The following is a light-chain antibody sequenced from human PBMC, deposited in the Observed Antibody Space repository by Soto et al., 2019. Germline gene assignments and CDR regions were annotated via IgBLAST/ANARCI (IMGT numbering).Light chain of an antibody. CDR3: QHYGSSFT. CDR2: AAS. V-gene: IGKV3-20*01. J-gene: IGKJ3*01. Sequence: IVLTQSPVTLSLSPGERATLSCRASQGVNSTYVAWYQQKPGQAPRLLIYAASIRATGIPDRFSRSGSGTDFILTISRLEPEDFVVYYCQHYGSSFTFGPGTKVDIK. CDR1: QGVNSTY.